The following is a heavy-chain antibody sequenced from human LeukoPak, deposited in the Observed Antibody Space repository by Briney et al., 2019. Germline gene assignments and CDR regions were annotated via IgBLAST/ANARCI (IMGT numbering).Heavy chain of an antibody. CDR1: GYTFTSYG. CDR2: INTNTGNP. J-gene: IGHJ4*02. CDR3: GRDPKLGIRGYTYGYIDH. V-gene: IGHV7-4-1*02. Sequence: ASVKVSCEASGYTFTSYGISWVRQAPGQGLEGMGWINTNTGNPSYAQGVFTGGYVFSLDTSASTAYLQINGLKADDTAVYYCGRDPKLGIRGYTYGYIDHWGQGTLLTVAS. D-gene: IGHD5-18*01.